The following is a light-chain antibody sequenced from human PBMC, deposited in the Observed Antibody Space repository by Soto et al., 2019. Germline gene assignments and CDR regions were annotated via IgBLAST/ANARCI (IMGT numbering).Light chain of an antibody. CDR2: EVS. V-gene: IGLV2-14*01. Sequence: QSALTQPASVSGSPGQSITISCTGTSSDVGGYNYVSWYQQHPGKAPKLMIYEVSNRPSGVSNRFSGSKSGNTASLTISGLQVEDEADYYCSSYTSSSTGVFGGGTKVTVL. J-gene: IGLJ3*02. CDR1: SSDVGGYNY. CDR3: SSYTSSSTGV.